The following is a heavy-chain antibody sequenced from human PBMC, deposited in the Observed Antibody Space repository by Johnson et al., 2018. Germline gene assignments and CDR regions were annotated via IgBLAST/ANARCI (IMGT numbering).Heavy chain of an antibody. V-gene: IGHV3-23*04. Sequence: VQLVQSGGGLVQPGGSLRLSCVASGFTFSSSAMSWVRPAPGKGLEWVSTISDSGGSTYYADSVRGRFTISRDNTKNTVFLQMDSLRAEDTAVYFCAKDLGPLWGSGYRYFQHWGQGTLVTVSS. J-gene: IGHJ1*01. CDR1: GFTFSSSA. D-gene: IGHD3-16*01. CDR2: ISDSGGST. CDR3: AKDLGPLWGSGYRYFQH.